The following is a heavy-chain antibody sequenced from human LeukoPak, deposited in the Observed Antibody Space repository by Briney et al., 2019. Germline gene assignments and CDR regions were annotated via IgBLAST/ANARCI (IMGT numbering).Heavy chain of an antibody. V-gene: IGHV3-7*01. CDR1: GFTFSSYW. J-gene: IGHJ4*02. CDR3: ARVVRQWLVPMAFDY. CDR2: IKQDGSEK. Sequence: GGSLRLSCAASGFTFSSYWMSWVRQAPGKGLEWVANIKQDGSEKYYVDSVKGRFTISRDNAKNSLYLQMNSLRAEDTAVYYCARVVRQWLVPMAFDYWGQGTLVTVSS. D-gene: IGHD6-19*01.